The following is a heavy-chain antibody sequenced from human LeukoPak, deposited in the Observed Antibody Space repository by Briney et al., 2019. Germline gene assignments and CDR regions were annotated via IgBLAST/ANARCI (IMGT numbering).Heavy chain of an antibody. CDR3: ARVHPLSSGSYYDY. CDR2: ISGYNGDT. V-gene: IGHV1-18*01. Sequence: GASVKVSCKTSGYSFNDYDIIWVRQAPGQGLEWMGWISGYNGDTNYPQKLQGRVTMTTDTSTSTAYMELRSLRSDDTAVYYCARVHPLSSGSYYDYWGQGTLVTVSS. CDR1: GYSFNDYD. D-gene: IGHD1-26*01. J-gene: IGHJ4*02.